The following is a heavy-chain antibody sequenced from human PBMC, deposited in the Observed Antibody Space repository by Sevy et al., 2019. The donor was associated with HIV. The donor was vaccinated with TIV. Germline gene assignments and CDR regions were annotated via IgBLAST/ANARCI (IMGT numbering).Heavy chain of an antibody. V-gene: IGHV3-23*01. J-gene: IGHJ4*02. CDR3: AKDFENMITFGGVIVNYFDY. CDR2: ISGSDGST. D-gene: IGHD3-16*02. CDR1: GFTFSSYA. Sequence: GGSLRLSCAASGFTFSSYAMSWVRQAPGKGLEWVSAISGSDGSTYYADSVKGRFTISRDNSKNTLYLQMNSLRAEDTAVYYCAKDFENMITFGGVIVNYFDYWGQGTLVTVSS.